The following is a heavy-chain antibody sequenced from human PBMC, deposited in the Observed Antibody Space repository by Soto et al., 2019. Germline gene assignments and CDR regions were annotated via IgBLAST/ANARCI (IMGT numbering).Heavy chain of an antibody. CDR3: ARGDREDIAVVIGVRPGEYGVDV. CDR1: GFTFRSYA. V-gene: IGHV3-30-3*01. J-gene: IGHJ6*02. Sequence: PGWSLRLSCAASGFTFRSYAMHGVRQAPGKGLECVAVISHDGSNKFYRDYVKGRFTISRDNSKNTLYLQINSLRYEDTAVYYCARGDREDIAVVIGVRPGEYGVDVWGQGTTVTVSS. D-gene: IGHD2-15*01. CDR2: ISHDGSNK.